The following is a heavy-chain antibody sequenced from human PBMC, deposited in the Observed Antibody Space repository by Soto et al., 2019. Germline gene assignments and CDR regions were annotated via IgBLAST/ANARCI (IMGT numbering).Heavy chain of an antibody. D-gene: IGHD6-19*01. V-gene: IGHV1-18*01. CDR2: ISAYNGNT. CDR1: GYTFTSYG. CDR3: AREGPPQWLGRGWFDP. Sequence: ASVKVSCKASGYTFTSYGISWVRQAPGQGLEWMGWISAYNGNTNYAQKLQGSVTMTTDTSTSTAYMELRSLRSDDTAVYYCAREGPPQWLGRGWFDPWGQGTLVTVSS. J-gene: IGHJ5*02.